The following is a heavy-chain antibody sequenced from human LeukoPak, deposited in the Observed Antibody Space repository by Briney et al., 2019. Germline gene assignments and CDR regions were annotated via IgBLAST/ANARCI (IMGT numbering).Heavy chain of an antibody. D-gene: IGHD4-17*01. CDR3: ARDSPTIMTTVTRPNYYYGMDV. V-gene: IGHV1-18*04. J-gene: IGHJ6*02. CDR1: GYTFTGYY. Sequence: GASVKVSCKASGYTFTGYYMHWVRQAPGQGLEWMGWISAYNGNTNYAQKLQGRVTMTTDTSTSTAYMELRSLRSDDTAVYYCARDSPTIMTTVTRPNYYYGMDVWGQGTTVTVSS. CDR2: ISAYNGNT.